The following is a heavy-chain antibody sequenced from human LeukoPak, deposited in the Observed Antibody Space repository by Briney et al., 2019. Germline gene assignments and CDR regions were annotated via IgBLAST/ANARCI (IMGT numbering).Heavy chain of an antibody. V-gene: IGHV3-21*01. J-gene: IGHJ4*02. D-gene: IGHD3-3*01. CDR2: ISSSSIYK. Sequence: GGSLRLSCEASGFTFSSYSMNWVRQAPGKGLEWVSSISSSSIYKYYADSVKGRFTISRDNAKNSLYLQMNSLRAEDTAVYYCARGPLGIFGVVTPDYWGQGTLVTVSS. CDR3: ARGPLGIFGVVTPDY. CDR1: GFTFSSYS.